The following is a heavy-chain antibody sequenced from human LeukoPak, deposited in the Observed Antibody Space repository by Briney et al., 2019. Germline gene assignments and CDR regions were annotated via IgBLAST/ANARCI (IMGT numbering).Heavy chain of an antibody. Sequence: SETLSLTCTVSGGSISSSTYYWGWIRHPPGKGLEWIGSIYYSGKTDYNPSLKSRVTISLDTSNNQFSLKLSSVTAADTAVYYCARDRQERYYDSSGYLITGGHYYCMDVWGKGTTVTVSS. CDR2: IYYSGKT. CDR3: ARDRQERYYDSSGYLITGGHYYCMDV. CDR1: GGSISSSTYY. D-gene: IGHD3-22*01. J-gene: IGHJ6*03. V-gene: IGHV4-39*07.